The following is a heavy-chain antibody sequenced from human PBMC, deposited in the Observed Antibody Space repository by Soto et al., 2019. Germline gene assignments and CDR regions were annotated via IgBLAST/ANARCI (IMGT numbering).Heavy chain of an antibody. D-gene: IGHD2-15*01. J-gene: IGHJ5*02. V-gene: IGHV1-3*01. CDR1: GYCFTSYL. CDR2: INAGNGNT. CDR3: GRDKGYSSGLRGFDP. Sequence: ASVNVSCKASGYCFTSYLMHWVRQAPGQRLEWMGWINAGNGNTRYSQTLQGRVTITRDTSATTVYMELSSLTSDDTAVYYCGRDKGYSSGLRGFDPWGQGTLVTVSS.